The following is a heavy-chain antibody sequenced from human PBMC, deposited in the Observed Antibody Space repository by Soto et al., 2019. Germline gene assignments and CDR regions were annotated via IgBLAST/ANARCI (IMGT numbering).Heavy chain of an antibody. Sequence: EVQLVESGGGLVQPGGSLRLSCAGSGFSFSRYWMHWVRQAPGKGLLWVSRISSDGGNTTYADSVKGRFTISRDNAKNTVVLQMNSLRAEGTAGYYFLAGDTNYSDFWGQGTLVTVSS. CDR1: GFSFSRYW. CDR2: ISSDGGNT. V-gene: IGHV3-74*01. J-gene: IGHJ4*02. D-gene: IGHD3-10*01. CDR3: LAGDTNYSDF.